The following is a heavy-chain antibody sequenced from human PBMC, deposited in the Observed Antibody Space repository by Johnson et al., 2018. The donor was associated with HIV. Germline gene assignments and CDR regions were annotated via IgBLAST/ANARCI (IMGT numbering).Heavy chain of an antibody. D-gene: IGHD2-15*01. CDR2: IKQDGSEK. CDR3: ATDGTRDIVANGAFDI. J-gene: IGHJ3*02. V-gene: IGHV3-7*05. Sequence: VQLVESGGGLVQPGGSLRLSCAASGFTFSSYWMSWVRQAPGKGLEWVANIKQDGSEKYYVDSVKGRFTISRDNAKNSLSLQMNSLRAEDTAVYYCATDGTRDIVANGAFDIWGQVTMVTVSS. CDR1: GFTFSSYW.